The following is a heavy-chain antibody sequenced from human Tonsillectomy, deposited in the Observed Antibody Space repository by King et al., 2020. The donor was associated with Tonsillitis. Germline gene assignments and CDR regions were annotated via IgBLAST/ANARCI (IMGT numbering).Heavy chain of an antibody. CDR1: GFTFSSCA. D-gene: IGHD1-14*01. V-gene: IGHV3-23*04. CDR3: AKDGRGNPYDMDV. Sequence: VQLVESGGGLVQPGGSLRLSCAASGFTFSSCAMHWVRQAAGEGLEWVSGISDSADKTHYADSVKGRFTISRDNSKNILYLQMNSLRAEDTAVYYCAKDGRGNPYDMDVWGKGTTVTVSS. CDR2: ISDSADKT. J-gene: IGHJ6*03.